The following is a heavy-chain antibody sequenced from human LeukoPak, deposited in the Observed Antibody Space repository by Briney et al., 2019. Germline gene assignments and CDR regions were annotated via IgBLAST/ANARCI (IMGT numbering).Heavy chain of an antibody. D-gene: IGHD6-19*01. CDR2: ISGSGGSA. Sequence: PGASLRLSCAASGFTFSSYAMSWVRQAPGKGLEWASAISGSGGSAYYADSVKGRFTISRDNSKNTLYLQMNSLRAEDTAVYYCANRIAVAGGNYFDYWGQGTLVTVSS. CDR1: GFTFSSYA. V-gene: IGHV3-23*01. CDR3: ANRIAVAGGNYFDY. J-gene: IGHJ4*02.